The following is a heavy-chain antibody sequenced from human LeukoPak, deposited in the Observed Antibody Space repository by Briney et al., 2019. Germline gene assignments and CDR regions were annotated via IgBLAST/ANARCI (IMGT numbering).Heavy chain of an antibody. J-gene: IGHJ5*02. CDR2: INPKKGDT. D-gene: IGHD3-16*01. CDR3: ARGYEYGWFDP. CDR1: GYTSTDYF. Sequence: ASVKVSCKASGYTSTDYFLHSVRQAPRQRREGMGWINPKKGDTNYAQKFQGRVTVTWDTSTTTAYMELNRLTSDDTAVYYCARGYEYGWFDPWGQGTLVTVSS. V-gene: IGHV1-2*02.